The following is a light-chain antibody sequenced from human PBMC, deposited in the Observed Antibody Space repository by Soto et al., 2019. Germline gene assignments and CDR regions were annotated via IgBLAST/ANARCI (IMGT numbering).Light chain of an antibody. CDR1: QNISSL. CDR2: DAS. J-gene: IGKJ1*01. Sequence: DIHMTQSPVTLSASVGDRVTITCRASQNISSLLAWYQQKPGEAPNVLIYDASSLESGVPTTFSGSGSGTEFTLIISRLQPDDFATYYCQQYNSFPWTFGQGT. CDR3: QQYNSFPWT. V-gene: IGKV1-5*01.